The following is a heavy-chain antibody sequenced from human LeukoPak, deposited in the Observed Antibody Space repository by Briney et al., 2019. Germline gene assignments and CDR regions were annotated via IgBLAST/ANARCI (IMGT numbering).Heavy chain of an antibody. J-gene: IGHJ6*03. V-gene: IGHV3-21*01. CDR1: GFTFSDYT. D-gene: IGHD3-3*01. CDR2: ISSSSTYI. Sequence: GGSLRLSCAASGFTFSDYTMNWVRQAPGKGLERVSSISSSSTYIYYADSVEGRFTISRDNAKNSLYLQMNSLRAEDTAVYYCARANSGYYDFWSGYSLLDYMDVWGKGTTVTVSS. CDR3: ARANSGYYDFWSGYSLLDYMDV.